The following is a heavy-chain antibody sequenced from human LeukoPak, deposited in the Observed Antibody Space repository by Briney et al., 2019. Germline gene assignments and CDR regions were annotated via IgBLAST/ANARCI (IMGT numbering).Heavy chain of an antibody. J-gene: IGHJ3*01. Sequence: SETLSLTCSVYGVSFSDYFWSWIRQSPGKGLEWIGEIDDGGYTNYNPSLMSRVIFSMEKSKKQFSLVMRSVAAADTAVYYCARFSRITWGDWGDAFDVWGQGTTVIVSS. D-gene: IGHD2-21*02. V-gene: IGHV4-34*01. CDR1: GVSFSDYF. CDR2: IDDGGYT. CDR3: ARFSRITWGDWGDAFDV.